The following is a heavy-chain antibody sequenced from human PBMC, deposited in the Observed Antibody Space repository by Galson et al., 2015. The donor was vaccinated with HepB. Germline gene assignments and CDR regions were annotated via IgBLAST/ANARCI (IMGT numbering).Heavy chain of an antibody. D-gene: IGHD2-2*01. CDR2: ISGYDNTT. CDR1: GYTFNSYG. J-gene: IGHJ5*02. Sequence: SVKVSCKASGYTFNSYGISWVRQAPGQGPEWLGWISGYDNTTNYAQNLQGRISLTTDTSTSTVHMELRSLKPDDTAVYYCARHLWIVPAGSYHWFDPWGQGTLVIVSS. V-gene: IGHV1-18*04. CDR3: ARHLWIVPAGSYHWFDP.